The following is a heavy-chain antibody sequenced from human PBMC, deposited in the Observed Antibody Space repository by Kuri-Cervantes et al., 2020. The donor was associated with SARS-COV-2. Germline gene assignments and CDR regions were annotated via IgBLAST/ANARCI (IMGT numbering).Heavy chain of an antibody. Sequence: GGSLRLSCTASGFTFGDYAMSWVRQAPGKGLEWVGFIRSKAYGGTTEYAASVKGGFTISRDDSKSIAYLQMNSLKTEDTAVYYCSRLMYGSGSYYPLSYWGQGTLVTVSS. V-gene: IGHV3-49*04. J-gene: IGHJ4*02. CDR1: GFTFGDYA. CDR3: SRLMYGSGSYYPLSY. CDR2: IRSKAYGGTT. D-gene: IGHD3-10*01.